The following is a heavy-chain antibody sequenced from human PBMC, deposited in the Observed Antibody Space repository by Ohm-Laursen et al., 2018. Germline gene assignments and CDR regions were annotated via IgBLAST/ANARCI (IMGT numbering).Heavy chain of an antibody. CDR2: IHHTGTT. CDR3: ARDRAGSFDY. Sequence: GTLSLTWAVSGDSISSGYYWAWIRQPPGRGLEYIGGIHHTGTTYHNPSLKSRLSISVDASKNHFSLKLRSLTAADTAMYFCARDRAGSFDYWGQGIRVIVSS. J-gene: IGHJ4*02. CDR1: GDSISSGYY. V-gene: IGHV4-38-2*02. D-gene: IGHD3-10*01.